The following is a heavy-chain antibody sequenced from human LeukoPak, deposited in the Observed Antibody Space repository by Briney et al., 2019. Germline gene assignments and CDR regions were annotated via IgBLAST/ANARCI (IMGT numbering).Heavy chain of an antibody. Sequence: PSETLSLTCTVSGGSISSSSYYWGWIRQPPGKGPEWIGSIYYSGSTYYNPSLKSRVTISVDTSKNQFSLKLSSVTAADTAVYYCARHGNQKVMVYEVDYWGQGTLVTVSS. V-gene: IGHV4-39*01. J-gene: IGHJ4*02. D-gene: IGHD2-8*01. CDR2: IYYSGST. CDR3: ARHGNQKVMVYEVDY. CDR1: GGSISSSSYY.